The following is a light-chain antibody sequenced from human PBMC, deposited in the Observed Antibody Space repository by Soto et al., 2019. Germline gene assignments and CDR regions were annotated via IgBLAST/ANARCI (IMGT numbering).Light chain of an antibody. J-gene: IGKJ4*01. CDR1: QSVNKAY. CDR3: QPDSSWPLT. Sequence: EILLIPSQGTLVVSPGDRAILCCLASQSVNKAYLVWYQVKPGQAPRRLIYGASIRATGVPATFSGSGSGTEFTLSISSLQSEHLGVSYCQPDSSWPLTFGGGTKVDIK. CDR2: GAS. V-gene: IGKV3-15*01.